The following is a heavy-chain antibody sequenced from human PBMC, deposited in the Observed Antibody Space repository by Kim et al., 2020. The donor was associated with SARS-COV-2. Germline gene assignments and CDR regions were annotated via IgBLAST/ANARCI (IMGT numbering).Heavy chain of an antibody. Sequence: SETLSLTCTVSGGSISSSSYYWGWIRQPPGKGLEWIGSIYYSGSTYYNPSLKSRVTISVDTSKNQFSLKLSSVTAADTAVYYCARRPRGMVRGEDQMDWGQGTLVTVSS. CDR2: IYYSGST. V-gene: IGHV4-39*01. J-gene: IGHJ4*02. CDR3: ARRPRGMVRGEDQMD. D-gene: IGHD3-10*01. CDR1: GGSISSSSYY.